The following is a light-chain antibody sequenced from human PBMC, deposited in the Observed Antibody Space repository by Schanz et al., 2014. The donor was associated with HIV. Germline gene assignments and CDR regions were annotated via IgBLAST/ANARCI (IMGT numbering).Light chain of an antibody. CDR1: QRLSSSY. CDR3: QQCNSNPLT. J-gene: IGKJ4*01. V-gene: IGKV3-20*01. CDR2: ATS. Sequence: EIVLTQSPGSLSLSPGGRATLSCGASQRLSSSYLAWYQQKRDQPPRLVIYATSTRAAGIPDRFSGTGSGTDFTLTISSLEPEDFATYYCQQCNSNPLTFGGGTKVEI.